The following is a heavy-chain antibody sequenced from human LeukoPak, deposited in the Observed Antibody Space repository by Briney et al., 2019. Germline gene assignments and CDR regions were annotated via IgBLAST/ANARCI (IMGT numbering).Heavy chain of an antibody. Sequence: PSETLSLTCTVSGGSISSYYWSWIRQPPGKGLEWIGYIYYSGSTNYNPSLKSRVTISVGTSKNQFSLKLSSVTAADTAVYYCARGRSGSYSVGRWGKTGDFDYWGQGTLVTVSS. CDR3: ARGRSGSYSVGRWGKTGDFDY. J-gene: IGHJ4*02. V-gene: IGHV4-59*01. D-gene: IGHD1-26*01. CDR1: GGSISSYY. CDR2: IYYSGST.